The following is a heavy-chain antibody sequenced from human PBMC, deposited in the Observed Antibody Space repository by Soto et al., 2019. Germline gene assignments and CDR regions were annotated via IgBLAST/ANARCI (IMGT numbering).Heavy chain of an antibody. D-gene: IGHD3-3*01. CDR3: ARGGSTISSFYYYYYGMDV. V-gene: IGHV1-8*01. CDR1: GYTFTSYD. J-gene: IGHJ6*02. CDR2: MNPNSGNT. Sequence: GASVKVSCKASGYTFTSYDINWVRQATGQGLEWMGWMNPNSGNTGYAQKFQGRVTMTRNTSISTAYMELSSLRSEDTAVYYCARGGSTISSFYYYYYGMDVWGQGTTVTVSS.